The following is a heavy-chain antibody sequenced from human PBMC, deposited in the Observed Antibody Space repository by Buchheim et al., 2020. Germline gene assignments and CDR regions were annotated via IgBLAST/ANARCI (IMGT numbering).Heavy chain of an antibody. V-gene: IGHV4-30-4*01. D-gene: IGHD3-3*01. CDR3: ARGLKGVTIFGVVIMGFDY. CDR2: IYYSGSP. J-gene: IGHJ4*02. CDR1: GGSISSGDYY. Sequence: QVQLQESGPGLVKPSQTLSLTCTVSGGSISSGDYYWSWIRQPPGKGLEWIGYIYYSGSPYYNPSPKSRVTISVDTSKNQFSLKLSSVTAADTAVYYCARGLKGVTIFGVVIMGFDYWGQGTL.